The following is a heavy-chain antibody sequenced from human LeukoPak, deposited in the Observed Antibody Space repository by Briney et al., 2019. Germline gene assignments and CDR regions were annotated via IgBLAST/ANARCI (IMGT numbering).Heavy chain of an antibody. J-gene: IGHJ6*03. CDR1: GFSLSTSGMC. CDR3: ARSYSGDFWSGYYTSYYYYYMDV. CDR2: IDWDDDK. Sequence: SGPALVKPTQTLTLTCTFPGFSLSTSGMCVSWIRQPPGKALEWLARIDWDDDKYYSTSLKTRLTISKDTSKNQVVLTMTNMDPVDTATYYCARSYSGDFWSGYYTSYYYYYMDVWGKGTTVTVSS. D-gene: IGHD3-3*01. V-gene: IGHV2-70*11.